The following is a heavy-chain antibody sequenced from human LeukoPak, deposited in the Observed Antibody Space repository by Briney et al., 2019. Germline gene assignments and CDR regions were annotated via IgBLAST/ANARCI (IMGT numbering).Heavy chain of an antibody. CDR3: APIFGDYSDFDS. V-gene: IGHV4-34*01. D-gene: IGHD4-17*01. Sequence: SETLSLTSAVYGGSSRNYFLSWVCQPPGKGLEWIGEITHSGSTNYNPSLKSRVTISVGTSKSQFSLKLRSVAAADTAVYYCAPIFGDYSDFDSWGQGTLVTVSS. J-gene: IGHJ4*02. CDR2: ITHSGST. CDR1: GGSSRNYF.